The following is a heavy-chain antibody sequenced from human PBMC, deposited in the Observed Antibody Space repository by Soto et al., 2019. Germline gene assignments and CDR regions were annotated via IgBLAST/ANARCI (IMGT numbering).Heavy chain of an antibody. Sequence: QVQLQESGPGLVKPSETLSLTCTVSGGSISSYYWSWIRQPPGKGLEWIGYIYYSGSTNYNPSLNSRVTISVDTSKNQFSLKLSSVTAADTAGYYCAREGGGCSSTSCYASWFDPWGKGTLVTVSS. CDR1: GGSISSYY. V-gene: IGHV4-59*01. CDR3: AREGGGCSSTSCYASWFDP. D-gene: IGHD2-2*01. J-gene: IGHJ5*02. CDR2: IYYSGST.